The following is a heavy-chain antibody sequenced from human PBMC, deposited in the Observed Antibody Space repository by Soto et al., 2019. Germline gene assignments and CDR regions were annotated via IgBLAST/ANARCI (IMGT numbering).Heavy chain of an antibody. CDR1: GGSFSGYY. D-gene: IGHD1-26*01. V-gene: IGHV4-34*01. J-gene: IGHJ6*02. Sequence: LSLTCAVYGGSFSGYYWSWIRQPPGKGLEWIGEINHSGSTNYNPSLKSRVTISVDTSKNQFSLKLSSVTAADTAVYYCARVGKLLTDYYYYGMDVWGQGTTVTVSS. CDR2: INHSGST. CDR3: ARVGKLLTDYYYYGMDV.